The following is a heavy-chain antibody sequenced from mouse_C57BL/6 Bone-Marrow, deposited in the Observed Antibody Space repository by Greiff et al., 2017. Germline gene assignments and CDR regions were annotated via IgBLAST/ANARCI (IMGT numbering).Heavy chain of an antibody. Sequence: VQLQQSGAELMKPGASVKLSCKATGYTFTGYWIEWVKQRPGHGLEWIGEILPGSGSTNYNEKFKGKATFTADTSSNTAYMQLSSLTTEDSAIYYCARREIYGSSSGVCYFDYWGQGTTLTVSS. CDR1: GYTFTGYW. J-gene: IGHJ2*01. CDR2: ILPGSGST. V-gene: IGHV1-9*01. D-gene: IGHD1-1*01. CDR3: ARREIYGSSSGVCYFDY.